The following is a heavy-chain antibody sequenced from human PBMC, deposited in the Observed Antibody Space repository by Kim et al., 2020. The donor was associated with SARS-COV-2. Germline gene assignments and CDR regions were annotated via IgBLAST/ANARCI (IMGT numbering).Heavy chain of an antibody. Sequence: GGSLRLSCAASGFSFSNYAMHWVRQAAGKGPEWVAVISDDGSNIYYAESVKGRFTFSRDNSKNTLYLQMNYLRPEDTAVYYCARVPVYSGFNYVPYYFDFWGRGPLVAVSS. V-gene: IGHV3-30*04. J-gene: IGHJ4*02. CDR1: GFSFSNYA. CDR2: ISDDGSNI. D-gene: IGHD5-12*01. CDR3: ARVPVYSGFNYVPYYFDF.